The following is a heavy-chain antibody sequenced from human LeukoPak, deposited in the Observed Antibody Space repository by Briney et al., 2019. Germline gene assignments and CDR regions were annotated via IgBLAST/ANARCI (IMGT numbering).Heavy chain of an antibody. Sequence: SETLSLTSTVSGAAISTYYWSWIRHSPGKGLEWIGSIHFSGNTNYNPSPNSRLTISLHPPQTQFPLKLPSVPAADTAIYYCARGQRSYFRAVDDWGLGPLVTVSS. CDR3: ARGQRSYFRAVDD. J-gene: IGHJ4*02. V-gene: IGHV4-59*01. D-gene: IGHD1-26*01. CDR2: IHFSGNT. CDR1: GAAISTYY.